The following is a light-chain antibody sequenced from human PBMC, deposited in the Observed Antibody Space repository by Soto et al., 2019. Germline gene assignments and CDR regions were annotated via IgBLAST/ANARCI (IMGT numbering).Light chain of an antibody. CDR3: QQRSDWVS. Sequence: EIVMTQSPATLSVSPGDRATLSCRASESVTSSLAWYQQKPGQPPRLLIYAASTRATDVPARFSGGGSETEFTLTISSLQSEDFAVYFCQQRSDWVSFGGGTKVEIK. V-gene: IGKV3-15*01. CDR2: AAS. J-gene: IGKJ4*01. CDR1: ESVTSS.